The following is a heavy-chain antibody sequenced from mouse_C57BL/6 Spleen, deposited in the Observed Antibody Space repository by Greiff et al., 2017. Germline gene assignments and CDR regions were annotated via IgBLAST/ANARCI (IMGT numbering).Heavy chain of an antibody. Sequence: VQLKESGGGLVKPGGSLKLSCAASGFTFSSYAMSWVRQTPEKRLEWVATISDGGSYTYYPDNVKGRFTISRDNAKNNLYLQMSHLKSEDTAMYYCAREEITTKGVAMDYWGQGTSVTVSS. CDR1: GFTFSSYA. V-gene: IGHV5-4*01. CDR3: AREEITTKGVAMDY. D-gene: IGHD2-4*01. CDR2: ISDGGSYT. J-gene: IGHJ4*01.